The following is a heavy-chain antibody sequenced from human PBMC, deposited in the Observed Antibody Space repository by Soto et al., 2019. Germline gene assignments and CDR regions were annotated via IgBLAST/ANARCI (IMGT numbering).Heavy chain of an antibody. D-gene: IGHD3-10*01. CDR3: ARDDEDGSYCDLGY. CDR1: GFTFSNYI. CDR2: ILHDGNNK. J-gene: IGHJ4*02. V-gene: IGHV3-30-3*01. Sequence: QVQLVESGGGVVQPGRSLRLSCAACGFTFSNYIMHWVRQAPGKGLEWVADILHDGNNKYYADSVKSRFTISRDNSTNTLYLQMNSLRAEDTAVYYCARDDEDGSYCDLGYWGQATLVTVSS.